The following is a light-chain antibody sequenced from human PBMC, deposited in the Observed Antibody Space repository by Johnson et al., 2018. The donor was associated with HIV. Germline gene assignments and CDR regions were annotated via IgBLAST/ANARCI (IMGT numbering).Light chain of an antibody. CDR1: SSNIGNNY. Sequence: QSVLTQPPSVSAAPGQKVTISCSGSSSNIGNNYVSWYQQFPGTAPKLLIYENNKRPSGIPARFSGSKSGTSATLGITGLQTGDEADYYCGTWDSSLSAGGYVFGTGTKVTAL. CDR2: ENN. V-gene: IGLV1-51*01. CDR3: GTWDSSLSAGGYV. J-gene: IGLJ1*01.